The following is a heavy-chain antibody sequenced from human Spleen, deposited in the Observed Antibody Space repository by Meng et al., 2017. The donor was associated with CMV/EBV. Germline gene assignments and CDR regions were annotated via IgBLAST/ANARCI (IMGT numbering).Heavy chain of an antibody. D-gene: IGHD1-26*01. V-gene: IGHV3-23*01. J-gene: IGHJ3*01. CDR3: VRVGTYALDV. Sequence: GGSLRLSCAASGFTFSSYAMGWVRQAPGKGLEWVSGSVSETITNYVDSVKGRFTVSRDNSKSTLFLQMNSLRVEDTAVYYCVRVGTYALDVWGQGAMVTVSS. CDR2: SVSETIT. CDR1: GFTFSSYA.